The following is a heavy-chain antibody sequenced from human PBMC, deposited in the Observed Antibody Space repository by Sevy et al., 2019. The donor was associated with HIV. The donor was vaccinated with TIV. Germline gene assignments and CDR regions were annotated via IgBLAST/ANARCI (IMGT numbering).Heavy chain of an antibody. Sequence: GGSLRLSCAASGFTFSSYWMSWVRQAPGKGLEWVANIKQDGSEKYYGDSVKGRFTISRDNAKNSLYLQMNSLRAEDTAVDYCARAQRGYSYGSPRIYFDYWGQGTLVTVSS. V-gene: IGHV3-7*01. J-gene: IGHJ4*02. CDR2: IKQDGSEK. CDR1: GFTFSSYW. CDR3: ARAQRGYSYGSPRIYFDY. D-gene: IGHD5-18*01.